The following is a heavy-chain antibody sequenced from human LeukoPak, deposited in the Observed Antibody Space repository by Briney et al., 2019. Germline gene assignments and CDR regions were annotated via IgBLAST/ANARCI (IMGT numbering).Heavy chain of an antibody. CDR3: ASRRITMVRGSSNAFDI. V-gene: IGHV3-30-3*01. J-gene: IGHJ3*02. CDR2: ISYDGSNK. D-gene: IGHD3-10*01. Sequence: GGSLRLSCAASGFTFSSYAMHWVRQARGKGLEWVAVISYDGSNKYYADSVKGRFTISRDNSKNTLYLQMNSLRAEDTAVYYCASRRITMVRGSSNAFDIWGQGTMVTVSS. CDR1: GFTFSSYA.